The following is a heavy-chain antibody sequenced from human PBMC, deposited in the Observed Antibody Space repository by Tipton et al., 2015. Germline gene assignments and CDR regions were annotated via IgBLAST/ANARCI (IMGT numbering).Heavy chain of an antibody. D-gene: IGHD6-13*01. Sequence: QLVQSGAEVKKPGESLKISCKGSGYSFTSYWIGWVRQMPGKGLEWIGMIYPGDTEARYSPSFQGQVTISADKSVTNAYLQWSSLKASDTAMYYCARRIAAGTVYFDYWGQGTLVTVSS. CDR3: ARRIAAGTVYFDY. CDR2: IYPGDTEA. J-gene: IGHJ4*02. CDR1: GYSFTSYW. V-gene: IGHV5-51*01.